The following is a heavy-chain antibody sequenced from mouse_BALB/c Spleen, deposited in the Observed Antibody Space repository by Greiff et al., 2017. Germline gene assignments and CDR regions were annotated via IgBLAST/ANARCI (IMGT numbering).Heavy chain of an antibody. V-gene: IGHV3-2*02. CDR1: GYSITSDYA. J-gene: IGHJ4*01. Sequence: DVQLQESGPGLVKPSQSLSLTCTVTGYSITSDYAWNWIRQFPGNKLEWMGYISYSGSTSYNPSLKSRISITRDTSKNQFFLQLNSVTTEDTATYYCARLGDRYAMDYWGQGTSVTVSS. D-gene: IGHD2-14*01. CDR2: ISYSGST. CDR3: ARLGDRYAMDY.